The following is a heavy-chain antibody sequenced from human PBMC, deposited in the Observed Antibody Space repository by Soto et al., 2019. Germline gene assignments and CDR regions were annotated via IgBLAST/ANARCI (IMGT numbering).Heavy chain of an antibody. CDR2: INSDGSTT. Sequence: EVHLVESGGGLVQPGGSLRLSCAGSGFTFSTYWMHWVRQVPGKGLVWVLRINSDGSTTSYADSVKGRFTISRDNAKDTLYLQMNSLRAEDTAVYYCARVGQGRYYFDYWGQGTLVTVSS. V-gene: IGHV3-74*01. CDR3: ARVGQGRYYFDY. CDR1: GFTFSTYW. J-gene: IGHJ4*02.